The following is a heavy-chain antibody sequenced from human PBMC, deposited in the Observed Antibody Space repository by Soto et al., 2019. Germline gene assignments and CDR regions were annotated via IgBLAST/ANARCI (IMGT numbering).Heavy chain of an antibody. D-gene: IGHD4-17*01. CDR3: AREDRIGVTTDIGVFDY. Sequence: QVQLVQSGAEVKKPGSSVKVSCKASGGTFSSHAISWVRQAPGQGLEWMGGIIPIFGTANYAQKFQGRVTITADESTSTAYMELSSLRSEDTAVYYCAREDRIGVTTDIGVFDYWGQGTLVTVSS. J-gene: IGHJ4*02. CDR2: IIPIFGTA. CDR1: GGTFSSHA. V-gene: IGHV1-69*01.